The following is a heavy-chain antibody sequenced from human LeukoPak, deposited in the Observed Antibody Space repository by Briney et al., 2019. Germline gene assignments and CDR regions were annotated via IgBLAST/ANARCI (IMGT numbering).Heavy chain of an antibody. Sequence: SETLSLTCTVSGGSISSGGYYWSWIRQHPGKGLEWIGYIYYSGSTYYNPSLKSRVTISVDTSKNQFSLKLSSVTAADTAVYYCASKCGSLDDAFDIWGQGTMVTVSS. CDR3: ASKCGSLDDAFDI. CDR2: IYYSGST. D-gene: IGHD5-12*01. V-gene: IGHV4-31*03. J-gene: IGHJ3*02. CDR1: GGSISSGGYY.